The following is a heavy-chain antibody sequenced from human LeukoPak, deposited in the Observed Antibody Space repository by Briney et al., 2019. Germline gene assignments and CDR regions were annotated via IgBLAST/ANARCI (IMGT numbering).Heavy chain of an antibody. CDR2: INHSGST. CDR3: ASGMMNFDY. CDR1: GGSFSGYY. Sequence: SETLSLTCAVYGGSFSGYYWSWIRQPPXXGLEWIGEINHSGSTNYNPSLKSRVTISVDTSKNQFSLKLSSVTAADTAVYYCASGMMNFDYWGQGTLVTVSS. D-gene: IGHD3-16*01. J-gene: IGHJ4*02. V-gene: IGHV4-34*01.